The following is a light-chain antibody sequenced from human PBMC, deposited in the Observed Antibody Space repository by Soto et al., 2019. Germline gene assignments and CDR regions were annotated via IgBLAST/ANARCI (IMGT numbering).Light chain of an antibody. J-gene: IGKJ5*01. CDR1: QVTSNS. CDR3: QAYNRVSA. Sequence: DIQLTQSPSSLSASVGETVTITCRASQVTSNSLAWYQQEPGKGPKLLIYAASTLKSGVPSRFSGSGSGTDFTLTITNLQPEDVATYYCQAYNRVSAFGQGTRLEIK. CDR2: AAS. V-gene: IGKV1-27*01.